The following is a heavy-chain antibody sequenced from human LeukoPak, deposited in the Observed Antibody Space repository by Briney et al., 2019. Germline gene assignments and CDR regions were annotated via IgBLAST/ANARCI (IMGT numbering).Heavy chain of an antibody. CDR2: ISGSGGST. Sequence: PGGSLRLSCAASGFTFSSYAMSWVRQAPGKGLEWVSAISGSGGSTYYADSVKGRFTISRDNSKNTLYLQMNSLRAEDTAVYYCAKSIWYYYGSGAEGDWFDPWGQGTLVTVSS. J-gene: IGHJ5*02. CDR1: GFTFSSYA. V-gene: IGHV3-23*01. CDR3: AKSIWYYYGSGAEGDWFDP. D-gene: IGHD3-10*01.